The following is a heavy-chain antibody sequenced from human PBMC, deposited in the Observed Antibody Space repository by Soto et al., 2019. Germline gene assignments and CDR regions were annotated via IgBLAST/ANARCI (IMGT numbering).Heavy chain of an antibody. CDR2: IYSGGST. V-gene: IGHV3-66*01. CDR3: ARDARGYCSSTSCYYYYGMDV. CDR1: GFTVSSNY. D-gene: IGHD2-2*01. Sequence: GGSLRLSCAASGFTVSSNYMSWVRQAPGKGLEWVSVIYSGGSTYYADSVKGRFTISRDNSKNTLYLQMNSLRAEDTAVYFCARDARGYCSSTSCYYYYGMDVWGQGTTVTVSS. J-gene: IGHJ6*02.